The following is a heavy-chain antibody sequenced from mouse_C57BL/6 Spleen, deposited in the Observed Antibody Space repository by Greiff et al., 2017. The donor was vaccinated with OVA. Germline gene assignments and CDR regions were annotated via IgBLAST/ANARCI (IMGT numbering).Heavy chain of an antibody. CDR2: IYPRDGST. CDR3: ARRGGSYAMDY. D-gene: IGHD3-1*01. Sequence: VQLQQPDAELVQPGASVKISCKVSGYTFTDYTIHWMKQRPEQGLEWIGYIYPRDGSTKYHAKFKGKATLTADKSSSPAYMQLNSLTSEDSAVYFCARRGGSYAMDYWGQGTSVTVSA. V-gene: IGHV1-78*01. J-gene: IGHJ4*01. CDR1: GYTFTDYT.